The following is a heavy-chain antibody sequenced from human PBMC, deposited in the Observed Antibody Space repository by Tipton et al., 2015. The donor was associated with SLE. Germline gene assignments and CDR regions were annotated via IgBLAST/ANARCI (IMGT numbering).Heavy chain of an antibody. CDR1: GGSISSYY. CDR3: AREGTYDSSGSVYFDY. D-gene: IGHD3-22*01. J-gene: IGHJ4*02. Sequence: LRLSCTVSGGSISSYYWSWIRQPAGKGLEWIGRIYTSGSTNYNPSLKSRVTMSVDTSKNQFSLKLSSVTAADTAVYYCAREGTYDSSGSVYFDYWGQGTLVTVSS. CDR2: IYTSGST. V-gene: IGHV4-4*07.